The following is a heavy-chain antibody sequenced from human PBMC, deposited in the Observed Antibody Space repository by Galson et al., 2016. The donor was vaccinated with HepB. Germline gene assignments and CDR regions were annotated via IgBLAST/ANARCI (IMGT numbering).Heavy chain of an antibody. CDR1: GFTVSNNY. J-gene: IGHJ4*02. V-gene: IGHV3-53*01. CDR3: AREVSIVRGVFDL. CDR2: IWSGGTT. Sequence: SLRLSCAASGFTVSNNYMKWVRQAPGKGLEWVSLIWSGGTTDYADSVKGRFTISRDSSKNTLYLQMTSLRVEDTAVYYCAREVSIVRGVFDLWGQGSLVTVSS. D-gene: IGHD3-10*01.